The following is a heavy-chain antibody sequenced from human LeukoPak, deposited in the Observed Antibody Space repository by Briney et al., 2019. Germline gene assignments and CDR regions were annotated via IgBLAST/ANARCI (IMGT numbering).Heavy chain of an antibody. D-gene: IGHD1-14*01. CDR3: ARVGNHYPGSPDAFDI. V-gene: IGHV1-18*01. CDR2: ISAYNGNT. J-gene: IGHJ3*02. Sequence: GASVKVSCKASGYTFTSYGISWVRQAPGQGLEWMGWISAYNGNTNYAQKLQGRVTMTTDTSTSTAYMELSSLRSEDTAVYYCARVGNHYPGSPDAFDIWGQGTMVTVSS. CDR1: GYTFTSYG.